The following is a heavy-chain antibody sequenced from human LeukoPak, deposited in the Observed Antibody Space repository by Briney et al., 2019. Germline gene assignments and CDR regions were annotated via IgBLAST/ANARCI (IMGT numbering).Heavy chain of an antibody. D-gene: IGHD3-16*02. Sequence: ASVKVSCKTSGYSFTSHDINWVRQATGQGLEWMGWMNPNSGNTVYAQKFHGRVTMTRNTPISTAYMELSSLRSEDTAVYYCARVLYYSHWGTCRGYHYYYMDVWGKGTTVTVPS. J-gene: IGHJ6*03. CDR2: MNPNSGNT. CDR3: ARVLYYSHWGTCRGYHYYYMDV. V-gene: IGHV1-8*01. CDR1: GYSFTSHD.